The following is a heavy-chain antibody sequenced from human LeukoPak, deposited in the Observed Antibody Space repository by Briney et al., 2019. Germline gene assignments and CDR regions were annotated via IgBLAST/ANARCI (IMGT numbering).Heavy chain of an antibody. CDR3: AKQHGSSSPRLYYYYMDV. CDR1: GGSISSSSYY. Sequence: PSETLSLTSTVPGGSISSSSYYCGCILQPPGNGLEWSGSIYYIGSTYDNPSLMSRVTISVDTSKKQFSLKLSSVTAAATAVYYGAKQHGSSSPRLYYYYMDVWGKGTTVTVSS. CDR2: IYYIGST. J-gene: IGHJ6*03. V-gene: IGHV4-39*01. D-gene: IGHD6-6*01.